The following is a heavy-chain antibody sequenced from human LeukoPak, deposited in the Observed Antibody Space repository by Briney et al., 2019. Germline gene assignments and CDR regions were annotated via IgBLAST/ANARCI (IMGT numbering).Heavy chain of an antibody. CDR3: ARGSLVPAAILYYYYGMDV. CDR1: GGSISSGGYY. V-gene: IGHV4-31*03. J-gene: IGHJ6*02. D-gene: IGHD2-2*01. Sequence: SQTLSLTCTVSGGSISSGGYYWSWIRQHPGKGLEWIGDIYYSGSTYYNPSLKSRVTISVDTSKNQFSLKLSSVTAADTAVYYCARGSLVPAAILYYYYGMDVWGQGTTVTVSS. CDR2: IYYSGST.